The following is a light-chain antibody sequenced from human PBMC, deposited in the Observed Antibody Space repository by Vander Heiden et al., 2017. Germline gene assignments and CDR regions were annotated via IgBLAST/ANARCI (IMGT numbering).Light chain of an antibody. CDR1: QSLLHSNGYNY. CDR2: LGS. J-gene: IGKJ4*01. V-gene: IGKV2-28*01. CDR3: MQALQTPLT. Sequence: IVMTQSPPSLPVTPGEPAPTPCRSSQSLLHSNGYNYLDWYLQQPGQSPQLLIYLGSNRASGVPDRFSGSGSGTDFTLKISRVEAEDVGVYYCMQALQTPLTFGGGTKVEIK.